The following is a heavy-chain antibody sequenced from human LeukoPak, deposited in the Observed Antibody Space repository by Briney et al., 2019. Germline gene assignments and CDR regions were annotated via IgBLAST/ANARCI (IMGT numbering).Heavy chain of an antibody. V-gene: IGHV4-34*01. D-gene: IGHD3-10*01. CDR2: INHSGST. Sequence: SETLSLTCAVYGGSFSGYYWSWIRQPPGKGLEWIGEINHSGSTNYNPSPQSRVTISVDTSKHQFSLKLSSVTAADTAVYYCARLGRYYGSGSYYSSYYYYYYYMDVWGKGTTVTVSS. CDR3: ARLGRYYGSGSYYSSYYYYYYYMDV. CDR1: GGSFSGYY. J-gene: IGHJ6*03.